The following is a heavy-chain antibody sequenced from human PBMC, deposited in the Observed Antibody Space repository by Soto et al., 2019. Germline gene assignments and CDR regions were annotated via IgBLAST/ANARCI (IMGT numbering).Heavy chain of an antibody. CDR3: AKDRGDGDNYYYCMDL. CDR2: ISYDGSNK. J-gene: IGHJ6*02. V-gene: IGHV3-30*18. CDR1: GFTFSSYG. Sequence: QVQLVESGGGVVQPGRSLRLSRAASGFTFSSYGMHWVRQAPGKGLEWVAVISYDGSNKYYADSVKARFTISRDNSKNTLYMQMNSLRPEDTAVYYCAKDRGDGDNYYYCMDLRGQGTTVTVSS. D-gene: IGHD4-17*01.